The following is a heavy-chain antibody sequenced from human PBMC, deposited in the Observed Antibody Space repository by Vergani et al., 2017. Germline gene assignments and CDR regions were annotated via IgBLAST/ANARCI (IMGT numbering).Heavy chain of an antibody. Sequence: EVQLLESGGGLVQPGGSLRLTCAAPEFTFSNYAMNWVRQAPGEGLGWVSGYNGSGVSTYYTDCVKGRFTISRDNSKNMLFLQMNNLRTEDTTIYYCAKQYFVSGNYLFDYWGQGTLVTVSS. CDR2: YNGSGVST. V-gene: IGHV3-23*01. CDR1: EFTFSNYA. J-gene: IGHJ4*02. D-gene: IGHD3-10*01. CDR3: AKQYFVSGNYLFDY.